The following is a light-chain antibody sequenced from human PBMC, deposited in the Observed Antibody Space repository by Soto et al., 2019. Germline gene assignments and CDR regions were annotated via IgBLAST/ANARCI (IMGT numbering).Light chain of an antibody. V-gene: IGLV2-11*01. Sequence: QSALTQPRSVSGSPAQSVTISCTGTSSDVGGYDYVSWYQQYPGRAPKLIIYDVSRRPSGVPDRFSGSKSGNTASLTVSGLQAEDEADYYCCSFAGSYTVLFGGGTKLTVL. J-gene: IGLJ2*01. CDR3: CSFAGSYTVL. CDR2: DVS. CDR1: SSDVGGYDY.